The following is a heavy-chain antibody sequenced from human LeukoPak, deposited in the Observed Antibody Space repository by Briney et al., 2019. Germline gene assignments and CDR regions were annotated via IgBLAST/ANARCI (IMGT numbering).Heavy chain of an antibody. V-gene: IGHV3-23*01. CDR1: GFTFSNYA. CDR3: ARAHYYDSSGYVDY. J-gene: IGHJ4*02. CDR2: ISGSASST. Sequence: GGSLTLSCAASGFTFSNYAMRWVRQAPGKGLEWVSAISGSASSTYYADSVKGRFTISRDNSKNTLYLQMNSLRAEDTAVYYCARAHYYDSSGYVDYWGQGTLVTVSS. D-gene: IGHD3-22*01.